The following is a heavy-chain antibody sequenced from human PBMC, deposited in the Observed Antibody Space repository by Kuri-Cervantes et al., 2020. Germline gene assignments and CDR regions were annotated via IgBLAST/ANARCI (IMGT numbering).Heavy chain of an antibody. Sequence: GGSLRLSCAASGFTFSDYYMSWIRQAPGKGLEWVSYISSSGSTIYYADSVKGRFTISRDNAKNSLYLQMNSLRAEDTAVYYCARALSLGWYYFDYWGQGTLVTVSS. V-gene: IGHV3-11*01. D-gene: IGHD2-15*01. CDR3: ARALSLGWYYFDY. CDR2: ISSSGSTI. J-gene: IGHJ4*02. CDR1: GFTFSDYY.